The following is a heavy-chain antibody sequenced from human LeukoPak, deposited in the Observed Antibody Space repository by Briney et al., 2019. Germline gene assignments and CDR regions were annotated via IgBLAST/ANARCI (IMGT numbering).Heavy chain of an antibody. V-gene: IGHV3-9*03. Sequence: PGGSLRLSCAASGFTFDDYAMHWVRQAPGKGLEWVSGIRWNSGSIGYADSVKGRFTISRDNAKNSLYLQMNSLRAEDMALYYCAKDKGRYVGQLVLFDYWGQGTLVTVSS. CDR1: GFTFDDYA. CDR3: AKDKGRYVGQLVLFDY. CDR2: IRWNSGSI. D-gene: IGHD6-6*01. J-gene: IGHJ4*02.